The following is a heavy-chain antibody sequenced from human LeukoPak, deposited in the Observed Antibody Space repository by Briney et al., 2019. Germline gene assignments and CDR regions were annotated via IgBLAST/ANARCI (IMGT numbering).Heavy chain of an antibody. Sequence: GGSLRLSCAASGFTFSSYAMSWVRQAPGKGLEWVSAISGSGGSTYYADSVKGRFTISRDNSKNTLYLQMSSLRVEDTAVYYCARYYYGSGSYPSWYFDLWGRGTLVTVSS. CDR3: ARYYYGSGSYPSWYFDL. CDR1: GFTFSSYA. CDR2: ISGSGGST. V-gene: IGHV3-23*01. D-gene: IGHD3-10*01. J-gene: IGHJ2*01.